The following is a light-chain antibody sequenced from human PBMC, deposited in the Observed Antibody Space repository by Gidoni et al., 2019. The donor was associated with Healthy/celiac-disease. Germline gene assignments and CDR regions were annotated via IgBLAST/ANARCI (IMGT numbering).Light chain of an antibody. CDR2: AAS. J-gene: IGKJ4*01. CDR3: QQSYSTPLT. CDR1: QSISSY. Sequence: SQMTQSPSSLSASVGDRVTITCRASQSISSYLNWYQQKPGKAPKRLSYAASSLQSGVPSSFSGSGSGTEFTLTISCLQPEDFATYYCQQSYSTPLTFGGGTKVEIK. V-gene: IGKV1-39*01.